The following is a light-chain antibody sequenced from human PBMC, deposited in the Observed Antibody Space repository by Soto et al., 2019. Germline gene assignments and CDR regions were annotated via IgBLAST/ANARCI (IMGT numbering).Light chain of an antibody. CDR1: KSVSNN. J-gene: IGKJ4*01. V-gene: IGKV3-15*01. CDR2: GAS. Sequence: EIVMTQSPATLSVSPGERAILSCRASKSVSNNLAWYQQKPGQAPRLPIYGASTRATGIPARFSGSGSGTEFTLSISSLQSEDFAIYYCQQYNNWPPLTFGGGTKVEIK. CDR3: QQYNNWPPLT.